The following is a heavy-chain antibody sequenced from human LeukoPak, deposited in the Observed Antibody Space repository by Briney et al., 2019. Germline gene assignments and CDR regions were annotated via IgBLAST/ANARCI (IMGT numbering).Heavy chain of an antibody. CDR3: ARILSGFGSDY. J-gene: IGHJ4*02. V-gene: IGHV3-23*01. D-gene: IGHD2/OR15-2a*01. CDR1: GFPFSTYA. Sequence: PGGSLRLSCAASGFPFSTYAFSWVRQAPGKGLEWVAAVGDTGIGTNYADSVKGRFTISRDNSRNTLYLQMHSLRVEDTAVYYCARILSGFGSDYWGQGTLVTVSS. CDR2: VGDTGIGT.